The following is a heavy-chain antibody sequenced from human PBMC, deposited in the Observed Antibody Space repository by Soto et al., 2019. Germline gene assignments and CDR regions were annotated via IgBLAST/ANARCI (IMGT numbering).Heavy chain of an antibody. CDR2: IYYSGST. V-gene: IGHV4-30-4*01. CDR1: GGSISSGDYY. CDR3: AREVVPAADHYFDY. J-gene: IGHJ4*02. Sequence: PSETLSLTXTVSGGSISSGDYYWSWIRQPPGKGLEWIGYIYYSGSTYYNPSLKSRVTISVDTSKNQFSLKLSSVTAADTAVYYCAREVVPAADHYFDYWGQGTLVTVSS. D-gene: IGHD2-2*01.